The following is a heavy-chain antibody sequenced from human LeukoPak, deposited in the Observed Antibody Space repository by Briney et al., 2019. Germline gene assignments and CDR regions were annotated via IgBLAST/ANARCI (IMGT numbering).Heavy chain of an antibody. V-gene: IGHV1-18*01. CDR3: ARTTEGGYSYGYFYYYYMDV. D-gene: IGHD5-18*01. CDR2: ISAYNGNT. Sequence: ASVKVSCKASGYTFTSYGISWVRQAPGQGLEWMGWISAYNGNTNYAQKLQGRVTMTTDTSTSTAYMELRSLRSEDTAVYYCARTTEGGYSYGYFYYYYMDVWGKGTTVTISS. CDR1: GYTFTSYG. J-gene: IGHJ6*03.